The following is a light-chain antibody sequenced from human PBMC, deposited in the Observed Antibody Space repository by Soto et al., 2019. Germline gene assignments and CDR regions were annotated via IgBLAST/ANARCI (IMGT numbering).Light chain of an antibody. V-gene: IGKV3-20*01. Sequence: IALTHSPAILSFSPGERATLSCRASRGVSSSYLAWYQQRLGQAPLLLIYGASSGATGIPDRFSGSGSGTDFTLTISSLQPEDFAVYYCQQYGSSPIITFGQGTRLEIK. CDR3: QQYGSSPIIT. CDR2: GAS. J-gene: IGKJ5*01. CDR1: RGVSSSY.